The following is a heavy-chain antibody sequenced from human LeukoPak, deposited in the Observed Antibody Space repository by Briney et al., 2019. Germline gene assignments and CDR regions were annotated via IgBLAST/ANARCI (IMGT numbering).Heavy chain of an antibody. V-gene: IGHV4-61*02. Sequence: PSETLSLTCTVSGGSISSGSYYWSWIRQPAGKGLEWIGRIYTSGSTNYNPSLKSRVTMSVDTSKNQFSLKLSSVTAADTAVYYCARDSSGYAFDYWGQGTLVTVSS. D-gene: IGHD3-22*01. CDR1: GGSISSGSYY. J-gene: IGHJ4*02. CDR2: IYTSGST. CDR3: ARDSSGYAFDY.